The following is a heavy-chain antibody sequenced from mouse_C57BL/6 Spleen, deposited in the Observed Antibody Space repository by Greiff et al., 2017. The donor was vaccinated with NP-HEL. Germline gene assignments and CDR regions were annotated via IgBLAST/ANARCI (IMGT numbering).Heavy chain of an antibody. D-gene: IGHD2-10*01. CDR2: INPNYGTT. V-gene: IGHV1-39*01. CDR3: ARSFYGNYSGWFAY. CDR1: GYSFTDYN. J-gene: IGHJ3*01. Sequence: VQLQQSGPELVKPGASVKISCKASGYSFTDYNMNWVKQSNGKSLEWIGVINPNYGTTSYNQKFKGKAPLTVDQSSSTAYMQINSLTSEDSAVYYCARSFYGNYSGWFAYWGQGTMVTVSA.